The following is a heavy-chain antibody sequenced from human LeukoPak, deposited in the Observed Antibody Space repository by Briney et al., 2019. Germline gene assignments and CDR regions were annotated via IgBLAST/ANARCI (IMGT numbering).Heavy chain of an antibody. J-gene: IGHJ2*01. D-gene: IGHD4-23*01. CDR3: ARGLLGGNSGRWYFDL. CDR2: INHSGST. V-gene: IGHV4-34*01. CDR1: GGSFSGYY. Sequence: PSETLSLTCAVYGGSFSGYYWSWIRQPPGKGLEWIGEINHSGSTNYNPSLKSRVTISVDTSKNQFSLKLSSVTAADTAVYYCARGLLGGNSGRWYFDLWGRGTLVTVSS.